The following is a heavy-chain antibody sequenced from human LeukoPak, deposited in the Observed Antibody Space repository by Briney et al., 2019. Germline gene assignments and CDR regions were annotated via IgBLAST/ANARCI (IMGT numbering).Heavy chain of an antibody. CDR2: ISPYNENR. V-gene: IGHV1-18*01. CDR1: GYTFIRNG. Sequence: ASVKVSCKASGYTFIRNGISWVRQAPGQGLEWMGWISPYNENRKYLQKLQGRVTLTTDTSTSTAYMELRSLTSDDTAVYYCAREESIGRYQFLHDYWGQGTLVTVSS. CDR3: AREESIGRYQFLHDY. D-gene: IGHD3-16*02. J-gene: IGHJ4*02.